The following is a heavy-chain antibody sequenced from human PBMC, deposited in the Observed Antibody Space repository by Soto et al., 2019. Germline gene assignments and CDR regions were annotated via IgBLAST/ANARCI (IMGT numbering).Heavy chain of an antibody. J-gene: IGHJ6*02. CDR2: IYYSGST. CDR3: ARAPIPNWNYYGMDV. CDR1: GGSVSSGSYY. D-gene: IGHD1-1*01. V-gene: IGHV4-31*03. Sequence: LSLTCTVSGGSVSSGSYYWSWIRQHPGKGLEWIGDIYYSGSTYYNPSLKSRVTISIDTSTNHFSLHLSALTAADTAVYYCARAPIPNWNYYGMDVWGQGTTVTVSS.